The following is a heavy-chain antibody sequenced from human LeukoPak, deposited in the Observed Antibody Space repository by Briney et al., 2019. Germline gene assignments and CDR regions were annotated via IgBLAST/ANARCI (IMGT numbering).Heavy chain of an antibody. Sequence: PSETLSLTCTVSGGSISSGGYYWSWIRQPPGKGLEWIGYIYYSGSTYYHPSLMSRFTISVDTSNNQFSLKLSSVTAADTAVYYCARDLGGSYGGYYFDYWGQGTLVTVSS. CDR3: ARDLGGSYGGYYFDY. D-gene: IGHD1-26*01. CDR2: IYYSGST. V-gene: IGHV4-30-4*01. J-gene: IGHJ4*02. CDR1: GGSISSGGYY.